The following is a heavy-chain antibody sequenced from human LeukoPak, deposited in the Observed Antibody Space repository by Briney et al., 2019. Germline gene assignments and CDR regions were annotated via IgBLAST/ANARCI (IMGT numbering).Heavy chain of an antibody. J-gene: IGHJ4*02. V-gene: IGHV4-39*07. CDR1: GGSISSSSYY. Sequence: SETLSLTCTVSGGSISSSSYYWGWIRQPPGKGLEWIGSIYYSGSTYYNPSLKSRVTISMDTSKNQFSLDLSSVTAADTAVYYCARGVVGATGGGYWGQGTLVTVSS. CDR3: ARGVVGATGGGY. D-gene: IGHD1-26*01. CDR2: IYYSGST.